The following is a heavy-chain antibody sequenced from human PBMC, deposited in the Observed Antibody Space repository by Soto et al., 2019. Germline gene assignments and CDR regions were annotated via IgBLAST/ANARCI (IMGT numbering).Heavy chain of an antibody. CDR2: LNSDGSNT. Sequence: GGSLRLSCEVSGFTFSNYWMHWVHQTPGEGLVWVSRLNSDGSNTNYADSVKGRFSISRDNAKNTVYLQMNSLRADETALYYCARGAKGQWLVDFWGQGTLVTVSS. J-gene: IGHJ4*02. CDR1: GFTFSNYW. V-gene: IGHV3-74*01. D-gene: IGHD6-19*01. CDR3: ARGAKGQWLVDF.